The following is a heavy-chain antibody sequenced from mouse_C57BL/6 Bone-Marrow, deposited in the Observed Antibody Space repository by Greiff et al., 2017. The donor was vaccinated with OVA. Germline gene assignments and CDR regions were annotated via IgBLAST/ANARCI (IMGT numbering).Heavy chain of an antibody. CDR3: ARGEASDYGTPYAMDY. CDR2: IYPGSGNT. D-gene: IGHD2-1*01. J-gene: IGHJ4*01. V-gene: IGHV1-76*01. CDR1: GYTFTDYY. Sequence: QVQLQQSGAELVRPGASVKLSCKASGYTFTDYYIHWVKQRPGQGLEWISRIYPGSGNTYYNEKFKGKATLTAEKSSSTAYMQLSSLTSEDSAVYFCARGEASDYGTPYAMDYGGQGTSVTVSS.